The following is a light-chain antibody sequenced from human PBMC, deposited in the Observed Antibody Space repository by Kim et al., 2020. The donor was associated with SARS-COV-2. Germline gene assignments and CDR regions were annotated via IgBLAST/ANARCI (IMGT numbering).Light chain of an antibody. CDR2: YRSDSDK. V-gene: IGLV5-45*03. CDR1: SGVNVGAYR. J-gene: IGLJ3*02. Sequence: QPVLTQPSSLSVSPGASASLTCTLRSGVNVGAYRIYWYQQKPGSPPQYLLRYRSDSDKQQGSGVPSRFSGSRDDSANAGILLISGLQSEDEADYYCVIWHSSAWVFGGGTQLTVL. CDR3: VIWHSSAWV.